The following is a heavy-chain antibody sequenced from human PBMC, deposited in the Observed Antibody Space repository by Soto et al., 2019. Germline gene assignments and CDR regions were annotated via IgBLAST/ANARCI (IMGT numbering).Heavy chain of an antibody. CDR2: IYNSGST. CDR1: GGSISSYY. J-gene: IGHJ4*02. V-gene: IGHV4-59*08. D-gene: IGHD3-10*01. CDR3: ASMGYHYGSGSYPLDY. Sequence: QVQLQESGPGLVKPSETLSLTCTVSGGSISSYYWTWIRQPPGKGLEWIGFIYNSGSTQYNPSLMSGVTISVYTSKNQFSLKLRSVTAADTAVYYCASMGYHYGSGSYPLDYWGQGTLVTVSS.